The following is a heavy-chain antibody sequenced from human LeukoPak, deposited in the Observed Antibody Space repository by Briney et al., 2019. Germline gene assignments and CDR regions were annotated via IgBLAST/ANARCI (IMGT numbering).Heavy chain of an antibody. D-gene: IGHD1-7*01. CDR3: ARKETTSFDY. V-gene: IGHV4-4*02. Sequence: SETLSLTCAVSGGSISSSNWWSWVRQPPGKGLEWIGEINHSGSTNYNPSLKSRVTISVDTSKNQFSLKLSSVTAADTAVYYCARKETTSFDYWGQGTLVTVSS. CDR1: GGSISSSNW. CDR2: INHSGST. J-gene: IGHJ4*02.